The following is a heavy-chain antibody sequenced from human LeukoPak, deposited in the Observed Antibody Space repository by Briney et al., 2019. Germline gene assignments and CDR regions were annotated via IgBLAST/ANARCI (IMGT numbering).Heavy chain of an antibody. D-gene: IGHD1-7*01. Sequence: SETLSLTCTGTGGSISSYYWSWIRQPPGKGREWIGYIYTSGSTNYNPSLKRRVTISVDTSKNQFSLKLSSVTAADTAVYYCARTNWNYFGVYWFDPWGQGTLVTVSS. CDR2: IYTSGST. CDR3: ARTNWNYFGVYWFDP. CDR1: GGSISSYY. J-gene: IGHJ5*02. V-gene: IGHV4-4*09.